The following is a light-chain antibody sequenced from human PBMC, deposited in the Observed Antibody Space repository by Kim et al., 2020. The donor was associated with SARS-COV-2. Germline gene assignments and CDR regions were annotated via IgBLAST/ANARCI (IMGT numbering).Light chain of an antibody. CDR2: GNN. V-gene: IGLV1-40*01. Sequence: QSVLTQPPSVSGAPGQRVIISCIGSSSNIGAGYDVHWYQQLPGTAPKLLIYGNNNRPSGVPDRFSGSKSGTSASLAITGLRAEDEADYFCQSYDNSLSGLVVFGGGTQLTVL. CDR3: QSYDNSLSGLVV. J-gene: IGLJ2*01. CDR1: SSNIGAGYD.